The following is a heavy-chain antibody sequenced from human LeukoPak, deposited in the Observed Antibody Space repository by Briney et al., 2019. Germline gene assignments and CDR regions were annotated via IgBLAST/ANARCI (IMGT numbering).Heavy chain of an antibody. D-gene: IGHD6-13*01. Sequence: ASVTVSCTASGYIFTDYIIDWIHQAPGKGLRWMGHVDPEDGKAIYADEFRGRVTMTADTATDTVSMELSRHTSDDTAVYYSAKVSSTLASAGALSFLFWGQGTLVTVSS. CDR2: VDPEDGKA. J-gene: IGHJ4*02. V-gene: IGHV1-69-2*01. CDR1: GYIFTDYI. CDR3: AKVSSTLASAGALSFLF.